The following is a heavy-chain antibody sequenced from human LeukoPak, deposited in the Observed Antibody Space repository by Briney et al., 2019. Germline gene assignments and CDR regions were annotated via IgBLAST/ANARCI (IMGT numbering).Heavy chain of an antibody. V-gene: IGHV3-23*01. J-gene: IGHJ4*02. CDR2: ISGSGGST. D-gene: IGHD2-2*02. CDR1: GFTFSSYA. Sequence: GGSLRLSCAAYGFTFSSYAMSWVRQAPGKGLEWVSAISGSGGSTYYADSVKGRFTISRDNSKNTLYLQMNSLRAEDTAVYYCAKGEYQLLYGDYWGQVTLVTVSS. CDR3: AKGEYQLLYGDY.